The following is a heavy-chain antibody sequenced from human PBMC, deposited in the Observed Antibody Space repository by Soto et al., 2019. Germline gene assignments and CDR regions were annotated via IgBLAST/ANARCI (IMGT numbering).Heavy chain of an antibody. Sequence: SETLSLTSAVSGGSIRSGTWWSWVRQPPGRGLEWIGEIYHSGSPNYNPSLKSRVTMSVDKSKNLFSLRLSSVTAADSALYYCARRVPAAPNWFDPWGQGTLVTVSS. V-gene: IGHV4-4*02. CDR2: IYHSGSP. J-gene: IGHJ5*02. CDR3: ARRVPAAPNWFDP. D-gene: IGHD2-2*01. CDR1: GGSIRSGTW.